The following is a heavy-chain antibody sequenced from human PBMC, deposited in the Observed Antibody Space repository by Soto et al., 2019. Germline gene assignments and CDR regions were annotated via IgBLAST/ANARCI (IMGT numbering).Heavy chain of an antibody. CDR2: ISGSGGST. CDR3: AKEGRLGYGDYGVLGPRVGDDY. J-gene: IGHJ4*02. V-gene: IGHV3-23*01. CDR1: GFTFSSYA. D-gene: IGHD4-17*01. Sequence: GGSLRLSCAASGFTFSSYAMSWVRQAPGKGLEWVSAISGSGGSTYYADSVKGRFTISRDNSKNTLYLQMNSLRAEDTAVYYCAKEGRLGYGDYGVLGPRVGDDYWGQGTLVTVSS.